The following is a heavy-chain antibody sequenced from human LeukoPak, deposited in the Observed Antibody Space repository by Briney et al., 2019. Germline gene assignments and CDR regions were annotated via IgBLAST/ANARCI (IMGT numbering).Heavy chain of an antibody. CDR1: GFTFSIYW. Sequence: GGSLRLSCAASGFTFSIYWMSWVRQAPGKGLEWVANIKQDGSEKYYVDSVKGRFTISRDNAKNSLYLQMNSLRAEDTAVYYCARRANNWNDPYYYYYMDVWGKGTTVTVSS. V-gene: IGHV3-7*01. J-gene: IGHJ6*03. CDR3: ARRANNWNDPYYYYYMDV. D-gene: IGHD1-1*01. CDR2: IKQDGSEK.